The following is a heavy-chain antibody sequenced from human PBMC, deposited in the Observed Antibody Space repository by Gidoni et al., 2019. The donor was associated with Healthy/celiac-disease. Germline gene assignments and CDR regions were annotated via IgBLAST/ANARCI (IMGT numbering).Heavy chain of an antibody. Sequence: QVQLVESGGGVVQPGRSLRLSCDASGFTFSSYGMHWVRQAPGKGLEGVAVIWYDGSNKYYADSVKGRFTISRDNFKNTLYLQMNSLRAEDTAVYYCARSGYDPGIYYYYGMDVWGQGTTVTVSS. J-gene: IGHJ6*02. V-gene: IGHV3-33*01. CDR2: IWYDGSNK. CDR1: GFTFSSYG. D-gene: IGHD5-12*01. CDR3: ARSGYDPGIYYYYGMDV.